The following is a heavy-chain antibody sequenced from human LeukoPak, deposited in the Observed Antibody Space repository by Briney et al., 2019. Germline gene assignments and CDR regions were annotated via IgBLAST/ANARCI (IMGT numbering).Heavy chain of an antibody. CDR1: GYTFIGNY. CDR2: INPNSGGT. D-gene: IGHD3-3*01. CDR3: ARDRARYKIFGVVSTVPRRYNWFDP. Sequence: ASVKVSCKASGYTFIGNYLHWVRQAPGQGLEWMGWINPNSGGTNYAQKFQDRVTLTRDTSISTAYMELSRLRSDDTAVYYCARDRARYKIFGVVSTVPRRYNWFDPWGQGTLVTVSS. J-gene: IGHJ5*02. V-gene: IGHV1-2*02.